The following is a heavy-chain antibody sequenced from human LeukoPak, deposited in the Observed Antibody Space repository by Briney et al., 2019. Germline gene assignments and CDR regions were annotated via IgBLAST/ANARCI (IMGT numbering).Heavy chain of an antibody. D-gene: IGHD1-7*01. J-gene: IGHJ3*02. V-gene: IGHV3-15*07. Sequence: GSLRLSCAASGFTFSNDWMNWVRQAPGKGLEWVGRIKSKIDGGATDYAAPVKGRFTISRDDSKNTLYLQMNSLKTEDTALYYCTTGGNVMVAGTRAFDIWGQGTMVTVSA. CDR2: IKSKIDGGAT. CDR3: TTGGNVMVAGTRAFDI. CDR1: GFTFSNDW.